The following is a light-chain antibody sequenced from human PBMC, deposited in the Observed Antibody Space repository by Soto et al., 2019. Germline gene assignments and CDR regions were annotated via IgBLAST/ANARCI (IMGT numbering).Light chain of an antibody. J-gene: IGKJ3*01. CDR2: DTS. CDR3: QQYGSSQFT. V-gene: IGKV3-20*01. Sequence: EIGLMQSPGTRSLSPGEGATLSCRASQSVNSDYLAGYQHKPGQAPTVRIFDTSRRATGGPDSFSGSGSGTDFTLAISRLESDYLAVYYCQQYGSSQFTVGPGTKVNIK. CDR1: QSVNSDY.